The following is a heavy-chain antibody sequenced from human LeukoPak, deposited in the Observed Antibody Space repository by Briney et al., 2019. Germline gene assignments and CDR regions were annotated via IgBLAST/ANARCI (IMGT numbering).Heavy chain of an antibody. Sequence: ASVKVSCKASGGTFSCYAISWVRQAPGQGLEWMGGIIPIFGTANYAQKFQGRVTITADESTSTAYMELSSLRSEDTAVYYCARGEMATITPDYWGQGTLVTVSS. CDR2: IIPIFGTA. V-gene: IGHV1-69*13. CDR3: ARGEMATITPDY. CDR1: GGTFSCYA. J-gene: IGHJ4*02. D-gene: IGHD5-24*01.